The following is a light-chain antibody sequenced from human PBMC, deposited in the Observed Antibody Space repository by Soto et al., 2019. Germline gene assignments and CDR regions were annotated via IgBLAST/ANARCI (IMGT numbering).Light chain of an antibody. CDR1: QTIGTW. V-gene: IGKV1-5*03. CDR2: KAS. CDR3: QQRSNWPALT. Sequence: DIQMTQSPSTLSASVGDTVTITCRASQTIGTWLAWYQQKPAKAPKLLIYKASTLESGVPSRFSGSGSGTDFTLTISSPEPEDFAVYFCQQRSNWPALTFGGGTKVDI. J-gene: IGKJ4*01.